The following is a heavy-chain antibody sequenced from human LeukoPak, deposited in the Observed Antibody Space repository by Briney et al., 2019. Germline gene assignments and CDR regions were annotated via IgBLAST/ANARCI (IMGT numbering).Heavy chain of an antibody. CDR3: AREVGKKRGWFDP. CDR2: IKQDGSEK. V-gene: IGHV3-7*04. J-gene: IGHJ5*02. CDR1: GFTFSSYW. D-gene: IGHD3-10*01. Sequence: GGSLRLSCAASGFTFSSYWTSWVRQAPGKGLEWVANIKQDGSEKYYVDSVKGRFTISRDNAKNSLYLQMNSLRAEDTAVYYCAREVGKKRGWFDPWGQGTLVTVSS.